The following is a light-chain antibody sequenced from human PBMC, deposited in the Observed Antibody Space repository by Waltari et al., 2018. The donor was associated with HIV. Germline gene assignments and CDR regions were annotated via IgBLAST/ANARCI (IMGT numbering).Light chain of an antibody. CDR1: SSNIGSNY. V-gene: IGLV1-47*01. J-gene: IGLJ1*01. CDR3: AAWDDSLSGYV. CDR2: RND. Sequence: QSVLTQPPSASGTPGQRVTISCSGGSSNIGSNYVFWYQLLPGTAPKPLVYRNDQRPSGVPDLLSGSKSCTSASLAISGLRSEDEAYYYCAAWDDSLSGYVFGTGTKVTVL.